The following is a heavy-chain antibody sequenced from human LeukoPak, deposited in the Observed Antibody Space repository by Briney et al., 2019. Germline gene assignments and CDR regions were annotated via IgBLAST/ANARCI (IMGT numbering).Heavy chain of an antibody. CDR1: GFTFSNE. D-gene: IGHD3-10*02. CDR2: ISSSGSTI. V-gene: IGHV3-48*03. J-gene: IGHJ6*04. CDR3: AELGITMIGGV. Sequence: GGSLRLSCAASGFTFSNEVNWVRQAPGKGLERVSYISSSGSTIYYADSVKGRFTISRDNAKNSLYLQMNSLRTEDTAVYYCAELGITMIGGVWGKGTTVTISS.